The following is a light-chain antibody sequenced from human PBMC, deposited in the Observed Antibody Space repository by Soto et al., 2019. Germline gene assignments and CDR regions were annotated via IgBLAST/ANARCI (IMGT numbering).Light chain of an antibody. CDR1: QSISSW. J-gene: IGKJ4*01. CDR2: DAS. V-gene: IGKV1-5*01. CDR3: QQYNSYSPVT. Sequence: DIQMTQSPSTLSASVGDRVTITCRASQSISSWLAWYQQKPGKAPKLLIYDASSLESGVPSRFGGSGSGTEFTLTISSLQPDDVATYYCQQYNSYSPVTFGGGTKVEIK.